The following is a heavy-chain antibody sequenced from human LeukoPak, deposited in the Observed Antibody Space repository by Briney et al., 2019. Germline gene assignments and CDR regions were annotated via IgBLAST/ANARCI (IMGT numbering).Heavy chain of an antibody. CDR1: GHFW. J-gene: IGHJ4*02. D-gene: IGHD2/OR15-2a*01. V-gene: IGHV3-74*01. CDR3: VSFYETY. CDR2: INSDGSWT. Sequence: SGGSLRLSCAASGHFWMLWVRQAPGRGLVWVSHINSDGSWTSYADSVKGRFTISKDNAKNTVYLQMNSLRAEDTAVYYCVSFYETYWGRGTLVTVSS.